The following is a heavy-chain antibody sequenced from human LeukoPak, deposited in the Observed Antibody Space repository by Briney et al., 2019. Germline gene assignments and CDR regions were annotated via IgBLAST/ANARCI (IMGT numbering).Heavy chain of an antibody. CDR1: GGSISSGGYY. D-gene: IGHD6-19*01. Sequence: SETLSLTCTVSGGSISSGGYYWSWIRQPPGKGLEWIGYIYYSGSTNYNPSLKSRVTISVDTSKNQFSLKLSSVTAADTAVYYCARESYSSGWIIDYWGQGTLVTVSS. CDR3: ARESYSSGWIIDY. V-gene: IGHV4-61*08. J-gene: IGHJ4*02. CDR2: IYYSGST.